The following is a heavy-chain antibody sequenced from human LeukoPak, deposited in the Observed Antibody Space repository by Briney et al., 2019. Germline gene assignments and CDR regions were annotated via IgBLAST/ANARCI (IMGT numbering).Heavy chain of an antibody. CDR2: IRSSPSYT. V-gene: IGHV3-21*01. Sequence: GGSLRLSCAASGFTFRSYTMDWVRQAPGKGLEWVSSIRSSPSYTFYADSVKGRFTISRDNAKNPLYLQMNSLRAEDTAVYYCTSRTYSSSPFDPWGQGTLVTVSP. J-gene: IGHJ5*02. CDR1: GFTFRSYT. CDR3: TSRTYSSSPFDP. D-gene: IGHD6-13*01.